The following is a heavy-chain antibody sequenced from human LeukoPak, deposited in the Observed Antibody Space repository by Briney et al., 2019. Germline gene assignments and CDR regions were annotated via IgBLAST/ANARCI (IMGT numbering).Heavy chain of an antibody. V-gene: IGHV3-7*01. D-gene: IGHD3-10*02. J-gene: IGHJ4*02. Sequence: QTGGSLRLSCAASGLTFRNYWMSWIRQAPGKGLEWAAHISEDGSNKYYVDSVKGRFTISRDNAKNSLYLQMNSLRVEDTAVYYCVSWSGKYYVTSEIPANSWGQGTLVTFSS. CDR3: VSWSGKYYVTSEIPANS. CDR2: ISEDGSNK. CDR1: GLTFRNYW.